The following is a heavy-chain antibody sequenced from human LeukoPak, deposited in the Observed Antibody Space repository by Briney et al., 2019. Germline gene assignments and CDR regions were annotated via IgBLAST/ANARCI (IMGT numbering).Heavy chain of an antibody. V-gene: IGHV4-59*01. Sequence: PSETLSLTCAVYGGSFSGYYWSWIRQPPGKGLEWIGYIYYSGSTNYNPSLKSRVTISVDTSKNQFSLKLSSVTAADTAVYYCARVGYSYSLDYWGQGTLVTVSS. J-gene: IGHJ4*02. CDR2: IYYSGST. CDR1: GGSFSGYY. D-gene: IGHD5-18*01. CDR3: ARVGYSYSLDY.